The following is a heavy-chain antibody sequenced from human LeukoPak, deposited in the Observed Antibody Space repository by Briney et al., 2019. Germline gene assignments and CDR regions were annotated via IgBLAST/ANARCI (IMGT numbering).Heavy chain of an antibody. CDR2: ISYDGSNK. Sequence: GGSLRLSCAASGFTFSSYGMHWVRQAPGKGLEWVAVISYDGSNKYYADSAKGRFTISRDNSKNTLYLQMNSLRAEDTAVYYCAKEPVNYGGSDAFDIWGQGTMVTVSS. V-gene: IGHV3-30*18. J-gene: IGHJ3*02. CDR3: AKEPVNYGGSDAFDI. D-gene: IGHD4-23*01. CDR1: GFTFSSYG.